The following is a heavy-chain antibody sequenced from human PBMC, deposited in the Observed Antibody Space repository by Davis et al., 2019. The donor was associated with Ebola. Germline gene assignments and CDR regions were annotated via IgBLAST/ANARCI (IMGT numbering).Heavy chain of an antibody. CDR3: ASPHQIRGKDCFDY. V-gene: IGHV4-34*01. CDR1: GGSFNDYY. CDR2: INHRGKA. Sequence: PSETLSLTCAVYGGSFNDYYWAWIRQSPGQGLEWLGEINHRGKARYNTALKSRVTMSIDTSTMQFSLRLTSVTAADTAVYYCASPHQIRGKDCFDYWDQGNLVVVSS. J-gene: IGHJ4*02.